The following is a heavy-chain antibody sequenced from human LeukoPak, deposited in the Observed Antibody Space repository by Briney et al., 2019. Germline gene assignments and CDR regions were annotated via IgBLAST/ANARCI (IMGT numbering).Heavy chain of an antibody. Sequence: GGSLRLSCAASGFTFSSYSMNWVRQAPGKGLEWVSSISSSSSYIYYADSVNGRFTISRDNTKNSLYLQMNSLRPEDTAVYYCAKYAAAGAYDRHSEIDSWGQGTLVTVSS. V-gene: IGHV3-21*01. CDR1: GFTFSSYS. D-gene: IGHD3-22*01. J-gene: IGHJ4*02. CDR2: ISSSSSYI. CDR3: AKYAAAGAYDRHSEIDS.